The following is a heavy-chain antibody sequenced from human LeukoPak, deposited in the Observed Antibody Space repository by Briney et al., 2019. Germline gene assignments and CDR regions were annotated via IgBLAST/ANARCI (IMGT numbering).Heavy chain of an antibody. D-gene: IGHD3-22*01. CDR1: GFTVSNTY. J-gene: IGHJ6*02. CDR3: ARDRPYYDKGDMDV. CDR2: IYSGGGT. Sequence: GGSLRLSCAASGFTVSNTYMSWVRQAPGKGLEWVSLIYSGGGTYSADSVKGRFTISRDISKNTLYLQMSSLRADDTAVYFCARDRPYYDKGDMDVWGQGTMVTVSS. V-gene: IGHV3-53*01.